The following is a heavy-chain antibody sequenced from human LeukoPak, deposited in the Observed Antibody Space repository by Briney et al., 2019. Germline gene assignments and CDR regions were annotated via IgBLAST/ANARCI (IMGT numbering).Heavy chain of an antibody. CDR3: ARGGRAAGTFDP. Sequence: ASVKVSCKASVYTFTIYGISWVRQAPGKGLEWMGWISAYNGNTNYAQKLQGRVTMTTDTSTSTAYMELRSLRSDDTAVNYCARGGRAAGTFDPWGQGTLVTVSS. CDR1: VYTFTIYG. J-gene: IGHJ5*02. D-gene: IGHD6-13*01. V-gene: IGHV1-18*04. CDR2: ISAYNGNT.